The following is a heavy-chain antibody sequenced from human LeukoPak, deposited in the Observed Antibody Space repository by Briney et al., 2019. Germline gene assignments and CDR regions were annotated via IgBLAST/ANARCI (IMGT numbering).Heavy chain of an antibody. CDR2: INSDGSST. CDR3: ARVDSGSNYYFDY. CDR1: GFTFSSYW. D-gene: IGHD1-26*01. Sequence: GGSLRLSCAASGFTFSSYWLHWVRQAPGKGLVWVSRINSDGSSTSYAASEKRRITQSRVNAKDTLYLQMNSRRAEDTAIYYSARVDSGSNYYFDYWGQGTLVTVSS. V-gene: IGHV3-74*01. J-gene: IGHJ4*02.